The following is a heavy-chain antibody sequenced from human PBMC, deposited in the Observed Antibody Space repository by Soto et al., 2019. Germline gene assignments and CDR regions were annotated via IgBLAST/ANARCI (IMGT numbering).Heavy chain of an antibody. CDR1: GFPFSSYA. CDR3: AKDPGSSWYFDY. Sequence: GGALRLSCAASGFPFSSYAMSWVRQAPGKGLEWVSAISGSGGSTYYAGSVKGRFTISRDNSKNTLYLQMNSLSAEDTAVYYCAKDPGSSWYFDYWGQGTLVTVSS. D-gene: IGHD6-13*01. CDR2: ISGSGGST. J-gene: IGHJ4*02. V-gene: IGHV3-23*01.